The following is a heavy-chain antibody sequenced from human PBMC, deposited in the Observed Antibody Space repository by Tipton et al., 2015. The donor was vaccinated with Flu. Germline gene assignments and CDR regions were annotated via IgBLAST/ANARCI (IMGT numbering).Heavy chain of an antibody. V-gene: IGHV4-39*07. CDR3: ARGSGYSSAFE. CDR2: FYDGGST. J-gene: IGHJ3*01. Sequence: TLSLTCSVSGGSISRCSSYWGWIRQPPGKGLEWIGSFYDGGSTYSNASLKSRVTISVDTSNNQFSLKLSFVTAADTAVYFCARGSGYSSAFEWGQGTKVTVSS. D-gene: IGHD6-19*01. CDR1: GGSISRCSSY.